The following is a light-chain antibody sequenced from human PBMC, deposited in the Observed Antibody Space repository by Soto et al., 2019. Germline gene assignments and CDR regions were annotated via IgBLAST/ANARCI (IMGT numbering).Light chain of an antibody. V-gene: IGLV3-21*04. Sequence: SSELTQPPSVSVAPGKTARITCGGNNIGSKSVHWYQQKPGQAPVLVIYYDSDRPSGIPERFSGSNSRNTATLTISRVEAGDEADYYCQVWDSKAVFVGGTQLTVL. CDR2: YDS. CDR1: NIGSKS. CDR3: QVWDSKAV. J-gene: IGLJ7*01.